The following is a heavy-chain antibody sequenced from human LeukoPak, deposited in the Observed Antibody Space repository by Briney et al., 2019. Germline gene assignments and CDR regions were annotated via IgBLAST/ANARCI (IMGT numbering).Heavy chain of an antibody. CDR2: ISSSSSYI. CDR1: GFTFSSYS. J-gene: IGHJ4*02. Sequence: TGGSLRLSCAASGFTFSSYSMNWVRQAPGKGLEWVSSISSSSSYIYYADSVKGRFTISRDNAKNSLYLQMNSLRAEDTAVYYCARGGLTYYFDYWGQGTLLTVSS. CDR3: ARGGLTYYFDY. V-gene: IGHV3-21*01. D-gene: IGHD1-20*01.